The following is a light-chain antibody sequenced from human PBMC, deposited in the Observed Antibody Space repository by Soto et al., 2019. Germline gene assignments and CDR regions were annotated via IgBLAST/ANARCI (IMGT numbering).Light chain of an antibody. CDR2: AAS. CDR1: QGIRTF. V-gene: IGKV1-27*01. J-gene: IGKJ1*01. CDR3: QKYNIAPWT. Sequence: DLQMTQFPSSLSASVGDRVTITCRASQGIRTFLAWYQQRPGKVPKLLIYAASTLQSGVPSRFSGSGSGTDFTLIISSLQPEDVATYYCQKYNIAPWTFGHGTRVEI.